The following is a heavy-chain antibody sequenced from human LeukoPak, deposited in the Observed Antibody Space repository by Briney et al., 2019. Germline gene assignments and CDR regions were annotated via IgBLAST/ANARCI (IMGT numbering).Heavy chain of an antibody. D-gene: IGHD3-22*01. CDR3: ARVPLRYYYDSSGYPLRGGDAFDI. Sequence: PSETLSLTCTVSGGSISSSSYYWSWIRQPPGKGLEWIGYIYYSGSTNYNPSLKSRVTISVDTSKNQFSLKLSSVTAADTAVYYCARVPLRYYYDSSGYPLRGGDAFDIWGQGTMVTVSS. V-gene: IGHV4-61*01. J-gene: IGHJ3*02. CDR1: GGSISSSSYY. CDR2: IYYSGST.